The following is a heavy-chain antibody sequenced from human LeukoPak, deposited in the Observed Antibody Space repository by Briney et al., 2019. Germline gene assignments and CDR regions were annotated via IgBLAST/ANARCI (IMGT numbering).Heavy chain of an antibody. V-gene: IGHV3-9*01. D-gene: IGHD2-2*01. CDR1: GFTFDDYA. J-gene: IGHJ6*03. Sequence: GRSLRLSCAASGFTFDDYAMHRVRQAPGKGLEWVSGISWNSGSIGYADSVKGRFTISRDNAKNSLYLQMNSLRAEDTALYYCAKTPGAAIDYYYYMDVWGKGTTVTVSS. CDR2: ISWNSGSI. CDR3: AKTPGAAIDYYYYMDV.